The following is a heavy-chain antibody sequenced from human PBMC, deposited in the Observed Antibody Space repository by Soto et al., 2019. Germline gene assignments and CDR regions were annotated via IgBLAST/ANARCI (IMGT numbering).Heavy chain of an antibody. J-gene: IGHJ4*02. V-gene: IGHV3-64D*08. CDR3: VTATGYYGF. D-gene: IGHD3-9*01. CDR2: ITSDGLKT. Sequence: PGGSLRLSCSASGFTFSNYAMNWVRQAPGRRLEYVAAITSDGLKTYYPDSVKGRFTISRDNSKNTLYLQISSLTTDDTALYYCVTATGYYGFWGQGDLVTVSS. CDR1: GFTFSNYA.